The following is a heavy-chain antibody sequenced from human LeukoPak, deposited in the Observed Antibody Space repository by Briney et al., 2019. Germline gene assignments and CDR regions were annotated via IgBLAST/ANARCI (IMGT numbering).Heavy chain of an antibody. CDR1: GGSISSYY. CDR2: IYYSGST. D-gene: IGHD6-13*01. Sequence: SETLSLTCTVCGGSISSYYWSWIRQPPGKGLEWIGYIYYSGSTNYNSSLKSRVTISVDTSKNQFSLKLSSVTAADTAVYYCARGGVAAAGTPFDFDYWGQGTLVTVSS. V-gene: IGHV4-59*01. CDR3: ARGGVAAAGTPFDFDY. J-gene: IGHJ4*02.